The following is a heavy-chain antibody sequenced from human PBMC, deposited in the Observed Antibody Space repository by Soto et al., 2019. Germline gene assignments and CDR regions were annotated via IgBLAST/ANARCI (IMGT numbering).Heavy chain of an antibody. V-gene: IGHV3-33*06. CDR3: AQERSSGGIFDS. CDR2: IWSDGNNK. J-gene: IGHJ4*02. Sequence: GGSLRLSCAASGFMFSNHGMHWVRQAPGKGLEWVAVIWSDGNNKYYADSVKGRFTISRDNSKNTVYLQMDSLRAEDTAVYYCAQERSSGGIFDSCAQETPDPVSS. D-gene: IGHD6-19*01. CDR1: GFMFSNHG.